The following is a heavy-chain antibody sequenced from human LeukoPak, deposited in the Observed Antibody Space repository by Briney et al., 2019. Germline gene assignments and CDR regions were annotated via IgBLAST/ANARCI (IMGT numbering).Heavy chain of an antibody. D-gene: IGHD2-21*02. CDR3: ARAGCGGDCYFCDY. V-gene: IGHV4-59*01. Sequence: PSETLSLTCTVSGGSISSYYWSWIRQPPGKGLEWIGYIYYSGSTNYSPSLKSRVTISVDTSKNQFSLKLSSVTAADTAVYYCARAGCGGDCYFCDYWGQGTLVTVSS. J-gene: IGHJ4*02. CDR1: GGSISSYY. CDR2: IYYSGST.